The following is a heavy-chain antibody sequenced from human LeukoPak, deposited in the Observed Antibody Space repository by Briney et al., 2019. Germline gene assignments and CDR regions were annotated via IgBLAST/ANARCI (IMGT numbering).Heavy chain of an antibody. CDR1: GASISSSNDY. V-gene: IGHV4-39*01. CDR2: GFYGGSA. D-gene: IGHD2-2*01. J-gene: IGHJ4*02. Sequence: PSETLSLTCTVSGASISSSNDYWGWIRQAPGKGLEWIGSGFYGGSAHYNPSLKSRATICVDTSKNQFSLKLSSVTAADAAMYYCARQFATASADTRGYFDFWGQGTVVTVSS. CDR3: ARQFATASADTRGYFDF.